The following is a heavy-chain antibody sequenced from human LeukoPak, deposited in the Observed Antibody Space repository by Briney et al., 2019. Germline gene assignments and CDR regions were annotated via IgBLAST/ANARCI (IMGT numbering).Heavy chain of an antibody. CDR2: IIPIFGTA. D-gene: IGHD6-19*01. CDR1: GGIFSSYA. J-gene: IGHJ3*02. CDR3: ARGGIAVASAFDI. V-gene: IGHV1-69*01. Sequence: SVKVSCKASGGIFSSYATSWVRQAPGQGLEWMGGIIPIFGTANYAQKFQGRVTITADESTSTAYMELSSLRSEDTAVYYCARGGIAVASAFDIWGQGTMVTVSS.